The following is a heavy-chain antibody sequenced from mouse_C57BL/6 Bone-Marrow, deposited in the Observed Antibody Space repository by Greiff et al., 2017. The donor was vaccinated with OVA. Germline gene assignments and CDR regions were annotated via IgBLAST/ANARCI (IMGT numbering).Heavy chain of an antibody. CDR2: IYPRSGNT. V-gene: IGHV1-81*01. J-gene: IGHJ3*01. D-gene: IGHD4-1*01. Sequence: QVQLQQSGAELARPGASVKLSCKASGYTFTSYGISWVKQRTGQGLEWIGEIYPRSGNTYYNEKFKGKATLTADKSSSTAYMELRSLTSEDAAVYFCARENWDGRFAYWGQGTLVTVSA. CDR1: GYTFTSYG. CDR3: ARENWDGRFAY.